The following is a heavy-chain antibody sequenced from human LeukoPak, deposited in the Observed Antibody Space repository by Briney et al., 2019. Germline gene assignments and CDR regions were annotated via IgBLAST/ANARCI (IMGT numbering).Heavy chain of an antibody. D-gene: IGHD2-15*01. J-gene: IGHJ2*01. CDR1: GFTFSSYS. CDR2: ISSSSSTI. Sequence: GGSLRLSCAASGFTFSSYSMNWVRQAPGKGLEWVSYISSSSSTIYYADSVKGRFTISRDNAKNSLYLQMNSLRAEDTAVYYCARSIRPKNSRGYCSGGSCFPRLFWYFDLWGRGTLVTVSS. CDR3: ARSIRPKNSRGYCSGGSCFPRLFWYFDL. V-gene: IGHV3-48*01.